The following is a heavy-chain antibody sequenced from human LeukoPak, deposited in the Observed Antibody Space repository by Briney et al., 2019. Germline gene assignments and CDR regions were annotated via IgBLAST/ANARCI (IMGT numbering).Heavy chain of an antibody. CDR3: AKKGYYDGSGYYMYYFDH. J-gene: IGHJ4*02. CDR1: GFTFSNYA. Sequence: PGGSLRLSCAASGFTFSNYAMSWVRQAPGKGLEWVSAISGSGGGTYYADSVKGRFTISRDNSKNTLYLQMNSLRAEDTAVYYCAKKGYYDGSGYYMYYFDHWGQGTLVTVSS. CDR2: ISGSGGGT. D-gene: IGHD3-22*01. V-gene: IGHV3-23*01.